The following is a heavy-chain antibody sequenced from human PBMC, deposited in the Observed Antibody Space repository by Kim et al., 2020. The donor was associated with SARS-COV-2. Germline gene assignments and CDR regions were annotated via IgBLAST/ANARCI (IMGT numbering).Heavy chain of an antibody. CDR1: GFTFSSSW. CDR3: ATDSGGNLLD. CDR2: INQDGGTR. D-gene: IGHD5-12*01. Sequence: GGSLRLSCAASGFTFSSSWMAWVRQAPGQGLEWVANINQDGGTRNYVDSVKGRFTISRDNAKNSLFLQMNSLRVEDTAVYHCATDSGGNLLDWGQGTLVTVSS. V-gene: IGHV3-7*03. J-gene: IGHJ4*02.